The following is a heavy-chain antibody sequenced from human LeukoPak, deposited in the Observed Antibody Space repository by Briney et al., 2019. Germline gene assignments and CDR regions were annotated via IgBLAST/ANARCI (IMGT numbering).Heavy chain of an antibody. V-gene: IGHV1-18*01. CDR1: GYTFTSYG. D-gene: IGHD3-22*01. J-gene: IGHJ4*02. CDR2: ISAYNGNT. Sequence: ASVKVSCKASGYTFTSYGISWVRQAPGQGLEWMGWISAYNGNTNYAQKLQGRVTMTTDTSTSTAYMELRSLRSGDTAVYYCARCPYYYDSSGYSDYWGQGTLVTVSS. CDR3: ARCPYYYDSSGYSDY.